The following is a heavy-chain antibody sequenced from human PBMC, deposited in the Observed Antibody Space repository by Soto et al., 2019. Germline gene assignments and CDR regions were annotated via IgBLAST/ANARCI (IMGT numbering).Heavy chain of an antibody. V-gene: IGHV3-11*01. CDR3: ARELIVATITSEQYYMDV. J-gene: IGHJ6*03. D-gene: IGHD5-12*01. CDR1: GFTFSDYY. Sequence: GGSLRLSCAASGFTFSDYYMSWIRQAPGKGLEWVSYISSSGSTIYYADSVKGRFTISRDNAKNSLYLQMNSLRAEDTAVYYCARELIVATITSEQYYMDVWGKGTTVTVSS. CDR2: ISSSGSTI.